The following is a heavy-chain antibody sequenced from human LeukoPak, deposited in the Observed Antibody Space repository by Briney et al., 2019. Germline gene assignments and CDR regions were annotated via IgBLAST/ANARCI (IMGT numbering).Heavy chain of an antibody. V-gene: IGHV3-48*04. CDR1: GFSFSSYG. J-gene: IGHJ6*03. CDR2: ISSSGSTI. CDR3: ARNSHYDFWSGYYGDYYYYMDV. D-gene: IGHD3-3*01. Sequence: GRSLRLSCAASGFSFSSYGMHWVRQAPGKGLEWVSYISSSGSTIYYADSVKGRFTISRDNAKNSLYLQMSSLRAEDTAMYYCARNSHYDFWSGYYGDYYYYMDVWGKGTTVTVS.